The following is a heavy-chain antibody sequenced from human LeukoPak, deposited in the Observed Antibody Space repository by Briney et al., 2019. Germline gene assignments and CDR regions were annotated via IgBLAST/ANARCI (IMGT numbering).Heavy chain of an antibody. J-gene: IGHJ4*02. CDR1: GASITSISYY. Sequence: SETLSLTCTVSGASITSISYYWGWFRQPPGKGLEWIGSIRYSGTTYHSPSLRSRLTMSIDTSKNQFSLKLSSVTAADTAVYHCARHYYGSDVWGYYFDNWGQGTLVAVSS. D-gene: IGHD3-22*01. CDR2: IRYSGTT. V-gene: IGHV4-39*01. CDR3: ARHYYGSDVWGYYFDN.